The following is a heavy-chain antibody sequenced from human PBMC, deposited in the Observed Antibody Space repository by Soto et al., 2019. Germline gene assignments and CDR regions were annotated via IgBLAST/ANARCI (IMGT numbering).Heavy chain of an antibody. CDR1: GFTFSSYA. V-gene: IGHV3-30-3*01. CDR3: ARGSRITMVRGALDY. D-gene: IGHD3-10*01. J-gene: IGHJ4*02. Sequence: PGGSLRLSCAASGFTFSSYAMHWVRQAPGKGLEWVAVISYDGSNKYYADSVKGRFTISRDNSKNTLYLQMNSLRAEDTAVYYCARGSRITMVRGALDYWGQGTLVTVSS. CDR2: ISYDGSNK.